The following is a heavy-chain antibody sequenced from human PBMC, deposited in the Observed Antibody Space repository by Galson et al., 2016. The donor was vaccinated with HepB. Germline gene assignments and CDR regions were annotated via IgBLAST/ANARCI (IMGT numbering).Heavy chain of an antibody. CDR1: GFSFSNYW. J-gene: IGHJ4*02. Sequence: SLRLSCAASGFSFSNYWMHWVRQAPGKGLVWVSRIFSGENRAYADSVKGRFTITRDNGKNMLYLQMDSLRADDTAVYYCAAPSEENLALDYWGQGTLVTVSS. CDR3: AAPSEENLALDY. V-gene: IGHV3-74*01. D-gene: IGHD2/OR15-2a*01. CDR2: IFSGENR.